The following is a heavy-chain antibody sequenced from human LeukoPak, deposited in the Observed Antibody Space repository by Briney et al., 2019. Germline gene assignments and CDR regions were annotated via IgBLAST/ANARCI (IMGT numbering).Heavy chain of an antibody. V-gene: IGHV4-34*01. CDR2: INHSGGT. CDR1: GGSFSGHY. CDR3: ARAFSIAANY. D-gene: IGHD6-6*01. Sequence: SETLSLTCTVYGGSFSGHYWSWIRQPPGKGLEWIGEINHSGGTNYNPSLKSRVTISIDTSRNQFSLKLTSVTAADTAVYYCARAFSIAANYWGQGTLVTVSS. J-gene: IGHJ4*02.